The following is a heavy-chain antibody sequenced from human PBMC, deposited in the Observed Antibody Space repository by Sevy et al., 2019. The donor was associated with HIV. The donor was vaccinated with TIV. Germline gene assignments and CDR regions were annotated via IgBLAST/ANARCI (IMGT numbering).Heavy chain of an antibody. J-gene: IGHJ6*02. CDR2: INPNSGGT. D-gene: IGHD6-13*01. V-gene: IGHV1-2*04. CDR1: GYTFTGYY. Sequence: ASVKVSCKASGYTFTGYYMHWVRQAPGQGLEWMGWINPNSGGTNYTQKFQGWVTMTRDTSISTAYMELSRLRSDDTAVYYCAREGSNWYLGYYYYGMDVWGQGTTVTVSS. CDR3: AREGSNWYLGYYYYGMDV.